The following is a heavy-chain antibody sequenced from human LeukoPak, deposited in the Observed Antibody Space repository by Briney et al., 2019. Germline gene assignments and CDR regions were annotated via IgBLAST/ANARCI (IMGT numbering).Heavy chain of an antibody. J-gene: IGHJ4*02. Sequence: PGGSLRLSCAASGFTFSSYSMNWVRQAPGKGLEWVSYISSSSSTIYYADSVKGRFTISRDNAKNSPYLQMNSLRDEDTAVYYCARDRSSPYCSSTSCSDDYWGQGTLVTVSS. D-gene: IGHD2-2*01. V-gene: IGHV3-48*02. CDR1: GFTFSSYS. CDR2: ISSSSSTI. CDR3: ARDRSSPYCSSTSCSDDY.